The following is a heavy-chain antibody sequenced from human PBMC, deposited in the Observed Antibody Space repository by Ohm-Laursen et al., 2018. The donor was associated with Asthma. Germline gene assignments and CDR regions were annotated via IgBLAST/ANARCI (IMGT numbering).Heavy chain of an antibody. D-gene: IGHD3-3*01. J-gene: IGHJ4*02. CDR1: GFTFNSYG. CDR3: ARDVMEWYLPAFDF. Sequence: LRLSCAASGFTFNSYGIHWVRQAPGKGLEWVAVISFDGSNKYYADSVKGRFTVSRDDSKNTLYLQMNSLRPDDTAVYYCARDVMEWYLPAFDFWGQGTLVTVSS. V-gene: IGHV3-30*03. CDR2: ISFDGSNK.